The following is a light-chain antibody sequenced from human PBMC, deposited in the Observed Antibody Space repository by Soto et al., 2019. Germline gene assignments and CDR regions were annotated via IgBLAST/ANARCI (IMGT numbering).Light chain of an antibody. J-gene: IGLJ2*01. Sequence: QSVLTQPASVSGSPGQSITISCTGTTSDIGGHKYVSWYQQHPDKAPKVLIFEVSNRPSGISDHFSGSKSGNTASLTISGLQAEDEADYYCSSYTSSTTSVVFGGGTKLTVL. CDR1: TSDIGGHKY. CDR3: SSYTSSTTSVV. V-gene: IGLV2-14*01. CDR2: EVS.